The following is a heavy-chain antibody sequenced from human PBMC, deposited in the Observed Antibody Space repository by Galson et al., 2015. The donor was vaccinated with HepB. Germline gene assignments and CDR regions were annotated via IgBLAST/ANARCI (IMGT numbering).Heavy chain of an antibody. J-gene: IGHJ4*02. CDR3: ASSRDSPGNY. Sequence: SLRLSCATSGFSFGSEWMAWVRQAPGKGLEWVANTRGDGSMTFYVGSVRGRFTISRDNAKNSVYLQMNSLRVEDTAVYYCASSRDSPGNYWGQGTLVTVSS. CDR2: TRGDGSMT. V-gene: IGHV3-7*01. CDR1: GFSFGSEW. D-gene: IGHD3-10*01.